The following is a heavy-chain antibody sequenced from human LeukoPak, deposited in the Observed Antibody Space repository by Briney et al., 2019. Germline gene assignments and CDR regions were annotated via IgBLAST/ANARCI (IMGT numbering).Heavy chain of an antibody. J-gene: IGHJ6*03. CDR1: GGTFSSYA. V-gene: IGHV1-18*03. CDR3: ARGVSYYYYMDV. Sequence: ASVKVSCKASGGTFSSYAISWVRQAPGQGLEWMGWISAYNDNTNYAQNLQGRVTMTTDTSTSTAYMELSSLRSEDMAVYYCARGVSYYYYMDVWGKGTTVTVSS. CDR2: ISAYNDNT.